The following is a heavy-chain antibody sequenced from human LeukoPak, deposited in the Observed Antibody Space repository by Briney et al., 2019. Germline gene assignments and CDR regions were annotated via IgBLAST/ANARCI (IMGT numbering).Heavy chain of an antibody. V-gene: IGHV3-30-3*01. CDR2: ISYDGSNK. Sequence: GGSLRLSCAASGFTVSSNYMTWVRQAPGKGLEWVAVISYDGSNKHYADSVKGRFTISRDNSKNTLYLQMNSLRAEDTAVYYCARDPRYIVVVVAATPGFDYWGQGTLVTVSS. CDR3: ARDPRYIVVVVAATPGFDY. CDR1: GFTVSSNY. J-gene: IGHJ4*02. D-gene: IGHD2-15*01.